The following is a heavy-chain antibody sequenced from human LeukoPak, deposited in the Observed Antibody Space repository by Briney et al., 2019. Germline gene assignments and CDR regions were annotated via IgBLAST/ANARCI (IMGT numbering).Heavy chain of an antibody. D-gene: IGHD3-22*01. Sequence: PSQTLSLTCTVSGGSISRGGYYWSWIRQHPGKGLAWIGYIYYSGSTYYNPSLKSRVTISVDTSKNQFSLKLSSVTAADTAVYYCARGGAMIVVNHNWFDPWGQGTLVTVSS. CDR2: IYYSGST. CDR3: ARGGAMIVVNHNWFDP. V-gene: IGHV4-31*03. J-gene: IGHJ5*02. CDR1: GGSISRGGYY.